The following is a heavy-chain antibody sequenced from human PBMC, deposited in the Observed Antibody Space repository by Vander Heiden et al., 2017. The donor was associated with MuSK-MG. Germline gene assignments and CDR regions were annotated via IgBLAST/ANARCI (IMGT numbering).Heavy chain of an antibody. CDR2: ISGSGENT. V-gene: IGHV3-23*01. CDR3: ARGQSVGGPNWFDP. CDR1: GFTFSSFG. Sequence: EVQVLESGGDLVQPGGSLSLSCAASGFTFSSFGMNWIRQAPGKGLEWVSAISGSGENTYYADSVKGRVTISRDNSRNTLYLQMNRLRAEDTALYYCARGQSVGGPNWFDPWGQGTLVTVSS. D-gene: IGHD2-2*01. J-gene: IGHJ5*02.